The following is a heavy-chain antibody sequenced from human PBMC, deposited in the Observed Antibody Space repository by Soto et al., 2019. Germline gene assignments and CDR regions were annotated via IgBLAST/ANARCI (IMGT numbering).Heavy chain of an antibody. CDR2: IRAYNGNT. CDR1: GYTFTSYG. CDR3: ARETDGAYAGANYGMDV. J-gene: IGHJ6*02. D-gene: IGHD3-16*01. Sequence: QVQLVQSGAEVKNPGSSEKFSCKSSGYTFTSYGFSGVRPAPGQGHEWLGWIRAYNGNTNYAQKLQGRVTMYKDTSTSTAYRELRSLRSDDTAVYYCARETDGAYAGANYGMDVWGQGTTVPVS. V-gene: IGHV1-18*04.